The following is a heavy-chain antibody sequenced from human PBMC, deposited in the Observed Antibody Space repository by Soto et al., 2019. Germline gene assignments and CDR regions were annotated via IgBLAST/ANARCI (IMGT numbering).Heavy chain of an antibody. CDR2: IYHSGST. Sequence: PSETLSLTCAVSSGSISSSNWWSWVRQPPGKGLEWIGEIYHSGSTNYNPSLKSRVTISVDKSKNQFSLKLSSVTAADTAVYYCAKSPYHYHYYRDLWGKRTTVTVS. J-gene: IGHJ6*03. V-gene: IGHV4-4*02. D-gene: IGHD3-16*01. CDR1: SGSISSSNW. CDR3: AKSPYHYHYYRDL.